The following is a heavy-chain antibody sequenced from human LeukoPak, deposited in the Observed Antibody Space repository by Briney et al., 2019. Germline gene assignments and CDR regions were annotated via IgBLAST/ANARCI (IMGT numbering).Heavy chain of an antibody. CDR2: IFYSGST. Sequence: SETLSLTCTVSGGSISSYYWSWIRQPPGKGREWIGYIFYSGSTNYHPSVKSRVTLSVDTSKNQFSLKLTSLTAADTAIYYCARVVTDYSSSSSWFDPWGQGTLFTVSS. V-gene: IGHV4-59*01. CDR1: GGSISSYY. CDR3: ARVVTDYSSSSSWFDP. D-gene: IGHD6-6*01. J-gene: IGHJ5*02.